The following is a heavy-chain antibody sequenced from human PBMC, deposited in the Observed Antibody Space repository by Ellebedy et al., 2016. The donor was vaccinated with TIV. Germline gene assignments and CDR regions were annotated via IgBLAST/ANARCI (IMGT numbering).Heavy chain of an antibody. D-gene: IGHD1-26*01. CDR3: AKEGRNYIDYFDY. Sequence: PGGSLRLSCAASGFTFSNYGMHWVRQAPGKGLEWVAVISDDESHKYYEDSVKGRFTVSRDNSKNTLYLQMNSLRAEDTAVYYCAKEGRNYIDYFDYWGQGTLVTVSS. CDR2: ISDDESHK. J-gene: IGHJ4*02. CDR1: GFTFSNYG. V-gene: IGHV3-30*18.